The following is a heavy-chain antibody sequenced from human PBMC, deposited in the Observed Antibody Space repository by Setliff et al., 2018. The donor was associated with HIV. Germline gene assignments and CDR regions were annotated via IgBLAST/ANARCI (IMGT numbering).Heavy chain of an antibody. D-gene: IGHD6-13*01. Sequence: ASVKVSCKTSGVTFTTYSITWVRQAPGQGLEWMGGIIPIIRSAKYAQKFQGRVTITADKSTRTAYMELSNLRSEDTAVYYCAREVASYSSRFDAFDVWGQGTTVTVSS. CDR1: GVTFTTYS. CDR3: AREVASYSSRFDAFDV. V-gene: IGHV1-69*06. CDR2: IIPIIRSA. J-gene: IGHJ3*01.